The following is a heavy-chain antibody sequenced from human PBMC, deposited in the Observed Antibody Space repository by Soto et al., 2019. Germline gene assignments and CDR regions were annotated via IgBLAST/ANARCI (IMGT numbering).Heavy chain of an antibody. J-gene: IGHJ6*03. Sequence: SETLSLTCAVYGGSFSGYYWSWIRQPPGKGLEWIGEINHSGSTNYNPSLKSRVTISVDTSKNQFSLKLSSVTAADTAVYYCAFSGGGTTTPDYYYYYYMDVWGKGTTVTVSS. V-gene: IGHV4-34*01. CDR3: AFSGGGTTTPDYYYYYYMDV. D-gene: IGHD3-10*01. CDR2: INHSGST. CDR1: GGSFSGYY.